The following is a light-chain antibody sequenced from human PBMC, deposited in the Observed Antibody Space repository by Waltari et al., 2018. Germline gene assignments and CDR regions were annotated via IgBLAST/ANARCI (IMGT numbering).Light chain of an antibody. Sequence: EIVLTQSPLSLPVTPGEPASISCRSSQSLLYSNGYNYLDWYLQKPGQSPQLLIYLGSNPASGVPDRFSGSGSGTDFTLKITRVEAEDVGVYYCMQALQTPLTFGGGTKVEIK. J-gene: IGKJ4*01. CDR1: QSLLYSNGYNY. CDR3: MQALQTPLT. V-gene: IGKV2-28*01. CDR2: LGS.